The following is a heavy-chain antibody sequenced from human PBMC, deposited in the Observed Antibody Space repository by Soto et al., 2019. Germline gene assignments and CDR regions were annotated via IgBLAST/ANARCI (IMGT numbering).Heavy chain of an antibody. D-gene: IGHD7-27*01. CDR1: GDSISSSKYY. J-gene: IGHJ4*02. CDR2: IYYSGSP. CDR3: ARVWGRTFDY. Sequence: SETLSLTCTFSGDSISSSKYYWGWIRQPPGKGLEWIGSIYYSGSPHYNSSLKSRVTISVDTSKNQFSLKLSSVTAADTAVYYCARVWGRTFDYWGQGTLVTSPQ. V-gene: IGHV4-39*07.